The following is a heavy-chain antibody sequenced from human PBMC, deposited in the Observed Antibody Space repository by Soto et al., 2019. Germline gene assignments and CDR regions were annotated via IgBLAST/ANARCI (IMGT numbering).Heavy chain of an antibody. CDR3: ARVSSPSLTWELLTYFDY. CDR1: GFTFSSYW. Sequence: GGSLRLSCAASGFTFSSYWMSWVRQAPGQGLEWVANIKQDGSEKYYVDSVKGRFTISRDNAKNSLYLQMNSLRAEDTAVYYCARVSSPSLTWELLTYFDYWGQGTLVTVSS. J-gene: IGHJ4*02. V-gene: IGHV3-7*03. CDR2: IKQDGSEK. D-gene: IGHD1-26*01.